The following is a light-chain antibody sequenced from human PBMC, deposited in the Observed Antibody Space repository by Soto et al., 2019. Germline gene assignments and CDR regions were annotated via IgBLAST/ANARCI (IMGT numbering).Light chain of an antibody. CDR3: CSYAGSSTWV. CDR1: SSDVGSFNR. V-gene: IGLV2-23*01. CDR2: EDS. Sequence: QSALTQPASVSGSPGQSITISCTGASSDVGSFNRVSWYQHHPGKAPKLMIYEDSKRPSGVSNRFSGSKSGNTASLTISGLQAEDEADYYCCSYAGSSTWVFGGGTKLTVL. J-gene: IGLJ3*02.